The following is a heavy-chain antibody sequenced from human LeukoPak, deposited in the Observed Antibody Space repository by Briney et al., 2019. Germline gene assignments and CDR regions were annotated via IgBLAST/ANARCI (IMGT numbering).Heavy chain of an antibody. J-gene: IGHJ3*02. CDR2: ISGSGGST. D-gene: IGHD5-24*01. CDR3: AKDGGDGYTGDAFDI. V-gene: IGHV3-23*01. Sequence: PGGSLRLSCAASGFTFSSYAMSWVRQAPGKGLEWVSAISGSGGSTFYADSVKGRFTISRDTSKNMVYLQMNSLRAEDTAIYYCAKDGGDGYTGDAFDIWGQGTMVTVSS. CDR1: GFTFSSYA.